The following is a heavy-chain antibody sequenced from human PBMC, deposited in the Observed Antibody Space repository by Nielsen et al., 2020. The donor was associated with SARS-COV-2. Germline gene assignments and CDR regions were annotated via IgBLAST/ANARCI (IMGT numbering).Heavy chain of an antibody. CDR1: GFTFTSHS. CDR3: ARDQDGGAATSNFYFDL. CDR2: ISDTSSYI. V-gene: IGHV3-21*01. Sequence: GESLKISCESSGFTFTSHSMTWVRQGPGKGMEYISTISDTSSYIYYADSVKGRFTISRDNAKNSLYLQMNSLRDEDTAVYYCARDQDGGAATSNFYFDLWGRGTLVIVSS. D-gene: IGHD6-25*01. J-gene: IGHJ2*01.